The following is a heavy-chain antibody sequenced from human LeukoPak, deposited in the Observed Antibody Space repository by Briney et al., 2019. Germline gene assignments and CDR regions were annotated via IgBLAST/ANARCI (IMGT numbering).Heavy chain of an antibody. D-gene: IGHD6-19*01. J-gene: IGHJ5*02. V-gene: IGHV4-4*07. CDR3: ARTHTSRWYWFDP. Sequence: PSEPLSLTCTVSGGITSYYWTWIRQPAGKGLEWIGRIYTSGGTDYNPSLKSRVTMSVDMSKNQTSLKLTSVSAADTAVYYCARTHTSRWYWFDPWGQGTLVTVCS. CDR1: GGITSYY. CDR2: IYTSGGT.